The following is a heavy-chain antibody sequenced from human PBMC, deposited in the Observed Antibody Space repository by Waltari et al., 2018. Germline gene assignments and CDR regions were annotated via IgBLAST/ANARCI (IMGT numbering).Heavy chain of an antibody. CDR1: GGPSTSYA. Sequence: VQLVQSGAEVKKPGSSVKVSGKASGGPSTSYARGGVRRAPGQGLEWMGGIIPILGIANYAQKFQGRVTITADESTSTAYMELSSLRSEDTAVYYCTNHPPYYYDSSGYLAFDIWGQGTMVTVSS. V-gene: IGHV1-69*04. CDR2: IIPILGIA. D-gene: IGHD3-22*01. J-gene: IGHJ3*02. CDR3: TNHPPYYYDSSGYLAFDI.